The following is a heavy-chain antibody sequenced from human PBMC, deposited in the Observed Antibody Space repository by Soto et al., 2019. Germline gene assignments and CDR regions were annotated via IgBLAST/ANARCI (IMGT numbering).Heavy chain of an antibody. CDR1: GFTFSRYG. CDR2: IWYDGSNI. J-gene: IGHJ4*02. D-gene: IGHD6-19*01. Sequence: VGSLRLSFAASGFTFSRYGMHWVRQAPGRGLEWVAVIWYDGSNIYYADSVKGRFTISRDNSKDTLDLQMNSLRAEDTAVYYCARDREQWLVGYYFDYWGQGTLVTVSS. CDR3: ARDREQWLVGYYFDY. V-gene: IGHV3-33*01.